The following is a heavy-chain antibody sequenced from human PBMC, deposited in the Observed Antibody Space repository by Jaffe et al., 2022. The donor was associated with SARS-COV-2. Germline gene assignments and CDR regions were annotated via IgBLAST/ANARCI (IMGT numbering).Heavy chain of an antibody. CDR1: GFTSADYA. CDR2: IRSKVYGGAP. J-gene: IGHJ6*02. V-gene: IGHV3-49*03. CDR3: TRELKREYGMDV. Sequence: EVLLVESGGDLVEPGRSLRLSCTASGFTSADYAMSWIRQAPGGGLEWVGFIRSKVYGGAPEYAASVKGRFTISRDDSKNIAYLQMSSLETGDTALYYCTRELKREYGMDVWGQGTTVTVS.